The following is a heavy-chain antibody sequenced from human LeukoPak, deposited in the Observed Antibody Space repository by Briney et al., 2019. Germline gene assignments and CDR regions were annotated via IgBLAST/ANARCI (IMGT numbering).Heavy chain of an antibody. Sequence: GGSLRLSCAASGFSFDDYAMDWVRQAPGKGLEWVSCLTWNSRSTGYADSVKGRFTISRDNVKNSLYLQMNSLRAEDTALYYCAKDKGSGSYKIADNYYYYGMDVWGQGTTVTVSS. CDR3: AKDKGSGSYKIADNYYYYGMDV. CDR1: GFSFDDYA. J-gene: IGHJ6*02. D-gene: IGHD1-26*01. CDR2: LTWNSRST. V-gene: IGHV3-9*01.